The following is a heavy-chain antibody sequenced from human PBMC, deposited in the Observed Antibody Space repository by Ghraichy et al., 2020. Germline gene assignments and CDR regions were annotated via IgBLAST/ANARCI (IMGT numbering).Heavy chain of an antibody. CDR2: ITNRGGST. CDR3: AKHSSAWLLHLFDY. CDR1: GFTFRNYA. Sequence: GGSLRLSCAASGFTFRNYAMSWVRQAPGKGLEWVSSITNRGGSTRYADSVKGRFTISRDNSQNTLYLQLSTLRADDTAVYFCAKHSSAWLLHLFDYWGQGTLLTVSS. V-gene: IGHV3-23*01. D-gene: IGHD6-13*01. J-gene: IGHJ4*02.